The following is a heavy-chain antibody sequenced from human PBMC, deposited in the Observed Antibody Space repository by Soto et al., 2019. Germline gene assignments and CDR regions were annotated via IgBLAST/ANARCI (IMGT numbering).Heavy chain of an antibody. D-gene: IGHD5-12*01. J-gene: IGHJ6*02. CDR1: GGSINSGDYY. CDR3: ARGGDAYNYRVGLAV. Sequence: QVQLQESGPGLVKPSQTLSLTCTVSGGSINSGDYYWSWIRQPPGKGQEWIGYIYYSGSTYYNPSLKSRVTISVDPSKNQFSLKLSSVTAADTAVYYCARGGDAYNYRVGLAVWGQGTTVTVSS. V-gene: IGHV4-30-4*01. CDR2: IYYSGST.